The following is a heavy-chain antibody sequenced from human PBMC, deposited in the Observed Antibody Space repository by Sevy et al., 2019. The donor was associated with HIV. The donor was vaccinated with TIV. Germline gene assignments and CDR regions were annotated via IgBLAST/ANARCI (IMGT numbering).Heavy chain of an antibody. CDR3: ARDTGTTTITYYDFWSGTSYYYYGMDV. V-gene: IGHV1-18*01. Sequence: ASVKVSCKASGYTFTSYGISWVRQAPGQGLEWMGWISAYNGNTNYAQKLQGRVTMTTDTSTSTAYMELRSLRSDDTAVYYCARDTGTTTITYYDFWSGTSYYYYGMDVWGQGTTVIVSS. D-gene: IGHD3-3*01. J-gene: IGHJ6*02. CDR2: ISAYNGNT. CDR1: GYTFTSYG.